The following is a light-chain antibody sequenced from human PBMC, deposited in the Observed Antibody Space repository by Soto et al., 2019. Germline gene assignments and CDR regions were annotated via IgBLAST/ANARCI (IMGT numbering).Light chain of an antibody. CDR1: QSFNSN. CDR2: GGS. Sequence: ETVMTQSPATLSVSPGERATLSCRASQSFNSNLAWYQQKLGQAPRVLIFGGSTSATVIPARFSGSGSGTEFTLTISSLQPGDFATYYCQQYNSYPWTFGQGTKVDIK. V-gene: IGKV3-15*01. CDR3: QQYNSYPWT. J-gene: IGKJ1*01.